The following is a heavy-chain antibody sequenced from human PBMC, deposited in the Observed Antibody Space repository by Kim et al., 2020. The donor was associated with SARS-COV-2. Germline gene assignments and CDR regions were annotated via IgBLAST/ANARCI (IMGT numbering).Heavy chain of an antibody. CDR3: AGRRGQYLYWYFDL. V-gene: IGHV4-30-2*04. J-gene: IGHJ2*01. D-gene: IGHD2-2*01. Sequence: NQSLKSRVTISVDTSKNQFSLTVNSVAAADTAVYYCAGRRGQYLYWYFDLWGRGTLVTVSS.